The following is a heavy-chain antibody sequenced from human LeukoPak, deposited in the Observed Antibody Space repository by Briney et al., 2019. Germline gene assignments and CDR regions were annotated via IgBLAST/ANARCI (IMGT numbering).Heavy chain of an antibody. J-gene: IGHJ4*02. D-gene: IGHD3-22*01. CDR2: INWNGGST. V-gene: IGHV3-20*04. CDR1: GFTFSSYG. Sequence: PGGSLRLSCAASGFTFSSYGMSWVRQAPGKGLEWVSGINWNGGSTGYADSVKGRFTISRDNAKNSLYLQMNSLRAEDTALYYCARATHYYESSGYDYWAQGTLVTVSS. CDR3: ARATHYYESSGYDY.